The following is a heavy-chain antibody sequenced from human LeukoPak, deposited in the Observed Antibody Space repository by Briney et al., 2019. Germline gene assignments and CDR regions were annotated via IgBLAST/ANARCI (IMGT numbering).Heavy chain of an antibody. CDR1: GFTFRSYA. J-gene: IGHJ2*01. Sequence: GGSLRLSCAASGFTFRSYAMSWVRQAPGKGLEWVSAISGSGSSTYYADSVKGRFTISRDNLKNTLYLQMNSLRAEETAVYYCAKTAGEGDFWSGYYREDWYFDLWGRGTLVTVSS. D-gene: IGHD3-3*01. CDR2: ISGSGSST. V-gene: IGHV3-23*01. CDR3: AKTAGEGDFWSGYYREDWYFDL.